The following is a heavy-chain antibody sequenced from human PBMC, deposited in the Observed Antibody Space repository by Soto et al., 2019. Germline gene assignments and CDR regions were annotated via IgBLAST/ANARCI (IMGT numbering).Heavy chain of an antibody. V-gene: IGHV4-34*01. J-gene: IGHJ4*02. CDR2: INHSGST. CDR3: ARTTLGHFDY. Sequence: PSETLSLTCAVYGGSFSGYYWSWIRQPPGKGLEWIGEINHSGSTNYNPSLKSRVTISVDTSKNQFSLKLSSVTAADTAVYYCARTTLGHFDYWGQGTLVTVSS. CDR1: GGSFSGYY.